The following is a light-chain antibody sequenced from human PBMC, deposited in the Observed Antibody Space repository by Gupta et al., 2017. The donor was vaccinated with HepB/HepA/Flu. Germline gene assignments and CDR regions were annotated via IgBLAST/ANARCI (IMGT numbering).Light chain of an antibody. CDR2: KSS. V-gene: IGKV1-5*03. CDR1: QGISIW. CDR3: QQYNSYSYT. Sequence: DIQLTQSHSTLSASVGDRVTITCRASQGISIWLAWYQQKPGKVPKLLIYKSSSLEGGVPSRFSGSGSRTEFTLTISGLQPDDSATYYCQQYNSYSYTFGQGTKLEIK. J-gene: IGKJ2*01.